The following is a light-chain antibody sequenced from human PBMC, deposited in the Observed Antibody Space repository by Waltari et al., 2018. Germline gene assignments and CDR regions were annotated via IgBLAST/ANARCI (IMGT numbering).Light chain of an antibody. CDR3: SSYADSNNLI. CDR1: SSDVGGYNY. V-gene: IGLV2-8*01. Sequence: QSALTQPPSASGSPGQSVTISCAGTSSDVGGYNYVSWYQQHPGKAPRLMIYEVSNRPSGVPDRFSGSRSGNTASLTVSGLQAEDEADYYCSSYADSNNLIFGGG. J-gene: IGLJ2*01. CDR2: EVS.